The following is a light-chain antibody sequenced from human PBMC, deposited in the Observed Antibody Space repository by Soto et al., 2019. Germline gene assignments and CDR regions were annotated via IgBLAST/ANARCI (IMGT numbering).Light chain of an antibody. V-gene: IGLV2-14*01. Sequence: QSVLTQPASVSGSTGQSITISCTGTSSDVGGYDYVSWYEQHPGKAPKLMIYDVTNRPSGVSTRFSGSKSGNTASLTISGLQAEDEADYYCSSYTSTNSYVFGTGTKVTVL. CDR2: DVT. J-gene: IGLJ1*01. CDR1: SSDVGGYDY. CDR3: SSYTSTNSYV.